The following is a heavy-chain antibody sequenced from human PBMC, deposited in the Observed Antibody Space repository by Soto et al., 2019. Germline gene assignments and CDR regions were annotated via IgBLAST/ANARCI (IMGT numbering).Heavy chain of an antibody. Sequence: QLQLQESGPGQVKPSETLSLTCSVSGGSITTSSYNWDWIRQPPGKGLEWIGTIYYDGSTSYNPSLKGQVTISVDTSKNHFALKVNSVTAADTAVYYCARFYGNAFDVWGRGTVVTVSS. CDR1: GGSITTSSYN. V-gene: IGHV4-39*02. CDR3: ARFYGNAFDV. CDR2: IYYDGST. J-gene: IGHJ3*01. D-gene: IGHD3-10*01.